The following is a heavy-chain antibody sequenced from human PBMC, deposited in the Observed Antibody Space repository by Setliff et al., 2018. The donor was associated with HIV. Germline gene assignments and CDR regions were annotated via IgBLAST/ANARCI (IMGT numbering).Heavy chain of an antibody. D-gene: IGHD4-17*01. CDR1: GASITSHY. Sequence: SETLSLTCTVSGASITSHYWSWIRQSPGRELEWIGHIYSTGSTNYNPSLQSRVSISMDASKNKFSLKVRSVTSADTAAYYCAKGAGFYGDYTFDYWGQGNLVTVSS. V-gene: IGHV4-59*11. CDR2: IYSTGST. J-gene: IGHJ4*02. CDR3: AKGAGFYGDYTFDY.